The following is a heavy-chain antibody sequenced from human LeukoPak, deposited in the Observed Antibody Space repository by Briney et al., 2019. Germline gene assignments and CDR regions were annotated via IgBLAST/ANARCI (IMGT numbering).Heavy chain of an antibody. J-gene: IGHJ5*02. V-gene: IGHV4-39*01. CDR1: GGSISSSSCY. Sequence: SETLSLTCTVSGGSISSSSCYWGWIRQPPGKGLEWIGSIYYSGSTYYNPSLKSRVTISVDTSKNQFSPKLSSVTAADTAVYYCARHGMITFGGVLFDPWGQGTLVTVSS. CDR2: IYYSGST. D-gene: IGHD3-16*01. CDR3: ARHGMITFGGVLFDP.